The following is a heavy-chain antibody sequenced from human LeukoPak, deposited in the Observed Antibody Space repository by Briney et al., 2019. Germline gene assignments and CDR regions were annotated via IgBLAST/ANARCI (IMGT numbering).Heavy chain of an antibody. J-gene: IGHJ4*02. Sequence: PGGSLRLSCAASGFTFSSYGMSWVRQAPGKGLEWVSDISGTGGSAYYADSVKGRFTISRDNSKSTLYLQMNDVETEDTAIYYCSKGRSNFGYLSGDYWGQGTLVTVSS. V-gene: IGHV3-23*01. D-gene: IGHD1-20*01. CDR2: ISGTGGSA. CDR1: GFTFSSYG. CDR3: SKGRSNFGYLSGDY.